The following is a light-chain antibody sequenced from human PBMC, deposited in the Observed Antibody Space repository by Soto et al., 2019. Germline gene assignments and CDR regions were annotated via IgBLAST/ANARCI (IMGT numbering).Light chain of an antibody. CDR2: DVT. CDR1: RSDVGAYDF. V-gene: IGLV2-14*01. Sequence: QSALTQPASVSVSPGQSIPISCTGTRSDVGAYDFVSWYQHYPGKAPKLVTFDVTQRPPGISDRFSGAKSAKTASLTNSGLQAEDEAVDDCSSYTTRSTLVVGGGTKLTV. CDR3: SSYTTRSTLV. J-gene: IGLJ2*01.